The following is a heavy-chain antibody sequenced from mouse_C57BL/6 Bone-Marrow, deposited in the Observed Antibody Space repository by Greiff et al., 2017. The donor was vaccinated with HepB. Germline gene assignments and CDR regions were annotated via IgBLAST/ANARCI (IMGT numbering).Heavy chain of an antibody. Sequence: VQLQESGPGLVAPSQSLSITCTVSGFSLTSYGVHWVRQPPGKGLEWLVVIWSDGSTTYNSALKSRLSISKDNSKSQVFLKMNSLQTDDTAMYYCATYGSSYGNAMDYWGQGTSVTVSS. D-gene: IGHD1-1*01. CDR3: ATYGSSYGNAMDY. CDR2: IWSDGST. J-gene: IGHJ4*01. CDR1: GFSLTSYG. V-gene: IGHV2-6*03.